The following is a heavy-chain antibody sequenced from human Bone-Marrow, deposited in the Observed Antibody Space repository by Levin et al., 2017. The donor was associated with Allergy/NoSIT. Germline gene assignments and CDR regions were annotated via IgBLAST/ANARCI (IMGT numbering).Heavy chain of an antibody. CDR3: ARQNWGRFDY. V-gene: IGHV4-61*02. CDR1: GDSVSSPTYY. D-gene: IGHD7-27*01. CDR2: IYSSGSA. J-gene: IGHJ4*02. Sequence: SETLSLTCSVSGDSVSSPTYYWTWIRQPAGKGLEWIGRIYSSGSAQYNPSLKSRVTISIDMSKDQFSLQLTSVTAADTAIYCCARQNWGRFDYWGQGSLVTVSS.